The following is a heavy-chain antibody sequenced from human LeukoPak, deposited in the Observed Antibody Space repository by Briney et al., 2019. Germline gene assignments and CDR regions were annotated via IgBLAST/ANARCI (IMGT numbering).Heavy chain of an antibody. J-gene: IGHJ4*02. CDR1: GFTVSSNY. CDR3: ARDKRKGATYGGNLGLDY. D-gene: IGHD4-23*01. Sequence: GGSLRLSCAASGFTVSSNYMSWVRQAPGKGLEWVSVIYSGGSTYYADSVKGRFTISRDNSKNTLYLQMNSLRAEDTAVYYCARDKRKGATYGGNLGLDYWGQGTLVTVSS. V-gene: IGHV3-66*01. CDR2: IYSGGST.